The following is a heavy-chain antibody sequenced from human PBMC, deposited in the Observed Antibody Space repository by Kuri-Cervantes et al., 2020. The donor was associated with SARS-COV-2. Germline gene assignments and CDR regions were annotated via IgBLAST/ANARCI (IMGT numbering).Heavy chain of an antibody. V-gene: IGHV1-2*02. CDR2: INPNSGGT. J-gene: IGHJ3*02. CDR3: ARVFSMDQPYGAFDI. Sequence: ASVKVSCKASGYTFTGYYMHWVRQAPGQGLEWMGWINPNSGGTNYAQKFQGRVTMTRDTSISTAYMELSRLRSDDTAVYYCARVFSMDQPYGAFDIWGQGTMVTVSS. D-gene: IGHD3-10*01. CDR1: GYTFTGYY.